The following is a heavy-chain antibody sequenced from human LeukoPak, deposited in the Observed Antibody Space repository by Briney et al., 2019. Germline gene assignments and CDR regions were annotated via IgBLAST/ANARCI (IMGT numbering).Heavy chain of an antibody. J-gene: IGHJ6*03. CDR2: IIPIFGTA. V-gene: IGHV1-69*13. Sequence: SVKVSCKASGYTFTSYGISWVRQAPGQGLEWMGGIIPIFGTANYAQKFQGRVTITADESTSTAYMELSSLRSEDTAVYYCAREKGEIQYYYYMDVWGKGTTVTVSS. CDR3: AREKGEIQYYYYMDV. CDR1: GYTFTSYG. D-gene: IGHD1-1*01.